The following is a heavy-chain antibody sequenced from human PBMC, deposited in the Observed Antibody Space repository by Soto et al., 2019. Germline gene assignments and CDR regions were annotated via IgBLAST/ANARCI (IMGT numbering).Heavy chain of an antibody. CDR3: ARVSLGYYDLLYYYGMYV. CDR1: GYTFTSYG. D-gene: IGHD3-9*01. J-gene: IGHJ6*02. Sequence: ASVKVSCKASGYTFTSYGISWVRQAPGQGLEWMGWISAYNGNTNYAQKLQGRVTMTTDTSTSTAYMELRSLRSDDTAVYYCARVSLGYYDLLYYYGMYVWGQGTTVTVSS. V-gene: IGHV1-18*01. CDR2: ISAYNGNT.